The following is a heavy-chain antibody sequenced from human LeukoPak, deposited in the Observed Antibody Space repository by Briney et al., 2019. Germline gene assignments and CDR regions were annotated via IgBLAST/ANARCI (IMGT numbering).Heavy chain of an antibody. CDR3: AKLTPASNY. CDR1: GFTFSDYA. V-gene: IGHV3-23*01. J-gene: IGHJ4*02. D-gene: IGHD2-15*01. Sequence: GGSLRLSCAASGFTFSDYAMTWGRQAPGKGLEWVSSITTNGVSANYADSVKGRFTISRDNSKNTLYLQMNSLRAEDTALYYCAKLTPASNYWGQGTLVTVSS. CDR2: ITTNGVSA.